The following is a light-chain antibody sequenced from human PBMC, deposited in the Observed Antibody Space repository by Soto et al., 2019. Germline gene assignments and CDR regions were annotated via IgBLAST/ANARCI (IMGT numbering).Light chain of an antibody. Sequence: DIAMTQSPSTLSASIGDRLTITCRASQTISTWLAWYQQKPGKAPNLLIYKASTLQSGVPSRFSGSGSRTEFTLTNTNLLPEDFAIFYSQQYSTFPLTFVQGTQVEIK. V-gene: IGKV1-5*03. CDR1: QTISTW. J-gene: IGKJ2*01. CDR2: KAS. CDR3: QQYSTFPLT.